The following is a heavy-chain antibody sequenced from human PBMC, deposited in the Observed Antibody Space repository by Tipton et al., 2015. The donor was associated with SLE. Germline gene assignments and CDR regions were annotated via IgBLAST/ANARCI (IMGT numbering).Heavy chain of an antibody. D-gene: IGHD3-3*01. CDR2: TYSSGGT. V-gene: IGHV4-4*08. CDR3: ARGNYDFRGRTFDI. Sequence: TLSLTCTVSGGSISNYYWNWIRQTQGKGLEWIGYTYSSGGTDYNPSLKSRLTISVETSKNQFSLKLTSVTAADTAVYYCARGNYDFRGRTFDIWGQGTMATVSS. J-gene: IGHJ3*02. CDR1: GGSISNYY.